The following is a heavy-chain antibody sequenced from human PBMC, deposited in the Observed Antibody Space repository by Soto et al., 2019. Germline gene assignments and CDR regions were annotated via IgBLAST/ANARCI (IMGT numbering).Heavy chain of an antibody. Sequence: ESGGGVVQPGRSLRLSCAASGFTFSSYAMHWVRQAPGKGLEWVAVISYDGSNKYYADSVKGRFTISRDNSKNTLYLQMNSLRAEDTAVYYCARDNMRRGSGYEAEDYYDSSGYYLFDYWGQGTLVTVSS. CDR1: GFTFSSYA. CDR3: ARDNMRRGSGYEAEDYYDSSGYYLFDY. CDR2: ISYDGSNK. J-gene: IGHJ4*02. D-gene: IGHD3-22*01. V-gene: IGHV3-30-3*01.